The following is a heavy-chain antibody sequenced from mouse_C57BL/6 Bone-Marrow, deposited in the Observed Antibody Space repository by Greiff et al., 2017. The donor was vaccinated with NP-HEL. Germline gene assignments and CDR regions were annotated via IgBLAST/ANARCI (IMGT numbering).Heavy chain of an antibody. Sequence: EVMLVESGGGLVQPGGSLKLSCAASGFTFSDYYMYWVRQTPEKRLEWVAYISNGGGSTYYPDTVKGRFTISRDNAKNTLYLQMSRLKSEDTAMYYCARRGGFDYGSSPFDYWGQGTTLTVSS. CDR3: ARRGGFDYGSSPFDY. D-gene: IGHD1-1*01. CDR1: GFTFSDYY. CDR2: ISNGGGST. J-gene: IGHJ2*01. V-gene: IGHV5-12*01.